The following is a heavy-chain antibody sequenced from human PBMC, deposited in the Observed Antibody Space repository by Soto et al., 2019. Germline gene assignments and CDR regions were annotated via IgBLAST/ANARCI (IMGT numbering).Heavy chain of an antibody. Sequence: GGSLRLSCAASGLTFSGSAMHWVRHAAGKGLEWVGRIRSKANSYATAYAASVKGRYTISRDDSKNTAYLQMNSLKSEDTAVYCCSSWGSGQPKDYWGQGT. D-gene: IGHD3-10*01. CDR2: IRSKANSYAT. V-gene: IGHV3-73*01. CDR3: SSWGSGQPKDY. CDR1: GLTFSGSA. J-gene: IGHJ4*02.